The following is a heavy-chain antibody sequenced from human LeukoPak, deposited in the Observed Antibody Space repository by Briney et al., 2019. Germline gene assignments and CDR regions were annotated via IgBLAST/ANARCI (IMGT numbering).Heavy chain of an antibody. J-gene: IGHJ4*02. V-gene: IGHV4-4*07. Sequence: PSETLSLTCSVSGASISSYYWSWIRQPAGKTLEWIGRIYTSESTNYNPSLKSRVTMSVDTSKGQFSLKLSSVTAADTAVYYCAGAKIKTGNFDHWGQGTLVTVSS. D-gene: IGHD6-13*01. CDR2: IYTSEST. CDR3: AGAKIKTGNFDH. CDR1: GASISSYY.